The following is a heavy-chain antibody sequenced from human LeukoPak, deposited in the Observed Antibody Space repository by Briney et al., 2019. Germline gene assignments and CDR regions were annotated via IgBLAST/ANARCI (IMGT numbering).Heavy chain of an antibody. CDR2: ISSSSSYI. D-gene: IGHD3-22*01. Sequence: TGGSLRLSCAASGFTFSSYSMNWVRQAPGKVLEWVSSISSSSSYIYYADSVKGRFTISRDNGKNSLYMQMNSMRGEDTAVYYCARDRRTDYDSSGSLSAWGQGTLVTVSS. V-gene: IGHV3-21*01. CDR1: GFTFSSYS. CDR3: ARDRRTDYDSSGSLSA. J-gene: IGHJ5*02.